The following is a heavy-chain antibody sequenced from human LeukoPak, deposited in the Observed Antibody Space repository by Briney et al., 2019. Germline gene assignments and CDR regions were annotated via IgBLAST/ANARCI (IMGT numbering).Heavy chain of an antibody. D-gene: IGHD2/OR15-2a*01. CDR2: IGPHSTFT. CDR1: GFTFTDHY. J-gene: IGHJ4*02. Sequence: GASVKVSCKSSGFTFTDHYIHWVRQGPGQGLEWMGYIGPHSTFTSSPQEFQGRVTMTRDASMSTAYMELTRLTFDDTAVYYCVREGEGPLSKDFDYWGQGTLVTVSS. CDR3: VREGEGPLSKDFDY. V-gene: IGHV1-2*02.